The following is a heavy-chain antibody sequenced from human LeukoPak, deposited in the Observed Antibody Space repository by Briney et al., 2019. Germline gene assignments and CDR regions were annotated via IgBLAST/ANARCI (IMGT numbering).Heavy chain of an antibody. CDR1: GFTFSSYA. Sequence: GGSLRLSCAASGFTFSSYAMSWVRQAPGKGLEWVSAISGSGGSTYYADSVKGRFTISRDNSKNTLYLQMNSLRAEDTAVYYCAKDVRLVRGVNYGSIIDYFDYWGQGTLVTVSP. CDR2: ISGSGGST. CDR3: AKDVRLVRGVNYGSIIDYFDY. V-gene: IGHV3-23*01. J-gene: IGHJ4*02. D-gene: IGHD3-10*01.